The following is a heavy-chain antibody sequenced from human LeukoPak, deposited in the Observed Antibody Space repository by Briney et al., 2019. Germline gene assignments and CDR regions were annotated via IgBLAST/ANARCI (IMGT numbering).Heavy chain of an antibody. D-gene: IGHD3-16*02. CDR3: ARDLSITFGGVIANWFDP. CDR2: IYYSGRT. V-gene: IGHV4-59*01. Sequence: SETLSLTCTVSGGSISSYYWSWIRQPPGKGLEWIGYIYYSGRTNYNPSLKSRVTISVDTSKNQFSLKLSSVTAADTAVYYCARDLSITFGGVIANWFDPWGQGTLVTVSS. CDR1: GGSISSYY. J-gene: IGHJ5*02.